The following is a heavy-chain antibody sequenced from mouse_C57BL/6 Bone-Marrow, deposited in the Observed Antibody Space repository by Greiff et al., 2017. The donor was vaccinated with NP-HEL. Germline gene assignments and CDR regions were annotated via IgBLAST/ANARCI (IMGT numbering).Heavy chain of an antibody. Sequence: EVKVEESGEGLVKPGGSLKLSCAASGFTFSSYAMSWVRQTPEKRLEWVAYISSGGDYIYYADTVKGRFTISRDNARNTLYLQMSSLKSEDTAMYYCTRGYGNYYAMDYWGQGTSVTVSS. CDR1: GFTFSSYA. V-gene: IGHV5-9-1*02. CDR3: TRGYGNYYAMDY. CDR2: ISSGGDYI. J-gene: IGHJ4*01. D-gene: IGHD2-1*01.